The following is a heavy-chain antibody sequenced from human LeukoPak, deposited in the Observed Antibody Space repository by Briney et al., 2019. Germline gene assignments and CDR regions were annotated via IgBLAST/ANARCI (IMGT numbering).Heavy chain of an antibody. CDR1: RDSVRIGGYY. CDR3: ARSRGVRGAPFVD. D-gene: IGHD3-10*01. CDR2: IFYSGRT. J-gene: IGHJ4*02. V-gene: IGHV4-31*03. Sequence: SETLSLTRTVSRDSVRIGGYYCGWIRQHPGKGLEWIGYIFYSGRTNYNPPLKSRVTIPVDTSKNHLPLKLSSVTAAETADNYFARSRGVRGAPFVDWGQGTLVTVSS.